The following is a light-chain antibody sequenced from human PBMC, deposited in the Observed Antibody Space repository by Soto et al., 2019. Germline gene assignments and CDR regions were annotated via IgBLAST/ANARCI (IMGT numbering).Light chain of an antibody. CDR3: QQYHKWPPIT. CDR2: GAS. V-gene: IGKV3-15*01. Sequence: EVVMTQSPGTLAVSLGESATLCCRASQSVDGYLAWYQQKPGQAPRLIIYGASTRATGVTARFRGGGSGTEFTLTISSLQSEDSAVYYCQQYHKWPPITCGQGTRREIK. J-gene: IGKJ5*01. CDR1: QSVDGY.